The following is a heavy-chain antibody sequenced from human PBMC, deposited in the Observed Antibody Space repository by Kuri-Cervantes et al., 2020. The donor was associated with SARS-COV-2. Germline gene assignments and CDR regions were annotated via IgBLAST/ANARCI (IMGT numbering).Heavy chain of an antibody. J-gene: IGHJ4*02. CDR2: IHSSGST. D-gene: IGHD2-2*02. CDR3: ARGAYCSSTSCYNENYFDY. CDR1: RGSISSHDSMSSNF. Sequence: GSLRLSCSVSRGSISSHDSMSSNFWTWIRQPPGKGLEWIGDIHSSGSTNYNPSLKGRVTILLDASKNQFSLRLDSVTAADTAVYYCARGAYCSSTSCYNENYFDYWGQGTLVTVSS. V-gene: IGHV4-61*01.